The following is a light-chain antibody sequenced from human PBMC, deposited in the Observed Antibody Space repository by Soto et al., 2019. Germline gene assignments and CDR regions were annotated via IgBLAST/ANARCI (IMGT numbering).Light chain of an antibody. CDR2: DNN. Sequence: QSVLTQPPSVSAAPGQKVTISCSGGSFNIGDNYVSWYQQLPGTAPKLLIYDNNKRPSGIPDRFSGSKSGTSATLDISGLQTGDEADYYCAAWDDRLNGWVFGGGTKLTVL. CDR3: AAWDDRLNGWV. V-gene: IGLV1-51*01. CDR1: SFNIGDNY. J-gene: IGLJ3*02.